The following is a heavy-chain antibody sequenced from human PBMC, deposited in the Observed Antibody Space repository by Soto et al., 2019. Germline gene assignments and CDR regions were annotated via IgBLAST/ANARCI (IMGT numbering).Heavy chain of an antibody. CDR3: ARPVGSSPAFPIFDY. V-gene: IGHV4-39*01. CDR2: IYYSGST. Sequence: SETLSLTCTVSGGSISSSSYYWGWIRQPPGKGLEWIGSIYYSGSTYYNPSLKSRVTISVDTSKNQFSLKLSSVTAADTAVYYCARPVGSSPAFPIFDYWGQGTLVTVSS. J-gene: IGHJ4*02. CDR1: GGSISSSSYY. D-gene: IGHD6-6*01.